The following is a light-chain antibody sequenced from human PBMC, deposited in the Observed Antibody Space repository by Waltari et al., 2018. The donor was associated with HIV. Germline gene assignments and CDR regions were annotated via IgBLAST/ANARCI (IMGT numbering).Light chain of an antibody. V-gene: IGLV3-25*03. CDR2: KDT. Sequence: SYELTQPPSVSVSPGQTARLTCSGDELPKQYTYWCQQKPGQAPVLVIYKDTERPSGIPERFSGSSSGTTVTLTISGVQAEDEADYYCQSADSSGTYPIYVFGTGTKVTVL. CDR1: ELPKQY. CDR3: QSADSSGTYPIYV. J-gene: IGLJ1*01.